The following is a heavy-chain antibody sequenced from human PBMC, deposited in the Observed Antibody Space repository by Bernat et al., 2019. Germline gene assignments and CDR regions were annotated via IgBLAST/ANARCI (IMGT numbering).Heavy chain of an antibody. CDR1: GYTFTGYY. D-gene: IGHD6-13*01. CDR3: ATSSKYSSSWYDY. J-gene: IGHJ4*02. Sequence: QVQLVQSGAEVKKPGASVKVSCKASGYTFTGYYMHWVRQAPGQGLEWMGWINPNSGGTNYAQKFQGWVTMTRDTSISTAYMELSRLRSDDTAMYYCATSSKYSSSWYDYWGQGTLVTVSS. V-gene: IGHV1-2*04. CDR2: INPNSGGT.